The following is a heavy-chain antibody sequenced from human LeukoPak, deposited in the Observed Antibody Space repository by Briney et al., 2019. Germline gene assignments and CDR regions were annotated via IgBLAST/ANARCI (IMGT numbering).Heavy chain of an antibody. CDR2: IYYSGST. CDR1: GGSISSGGYY. CDR3: ARGDYGDKVDGAFDI. Sequence: SETLSLTCTVSGGSISSGGYYWSWIRQHPGKGLEWIGYIYYSGSTYYNPSLKSRVAISMDTSKNQFSLNVNSMSAADTAVYYCARGDYGDKVDGAFDIWGQGTMVVVSS. V-gene: IGHV4-31*03. J-gene: IGHJ3*02. D-gene: IGHD4-17*01.